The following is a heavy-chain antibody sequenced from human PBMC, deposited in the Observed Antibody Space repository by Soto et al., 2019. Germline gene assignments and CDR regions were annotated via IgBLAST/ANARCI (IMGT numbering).Heavy chain of an antibody. D-gene: IGHD3-16*01. J-gene: IGHJ2*01. CDR3: VKDNFHGGSYETWYFDL. CDR1: GFTFSSYG. V-gene: IGHV3-30*18. Sequence: QVQLVESGGGVVQPGRSLRLSCVGSGFTFSSYGMHWVRQAPGKGLEWLAVISFDGNYKYHADSVKGRFTISRDNSKNRLFLEMTSLSPEDTVFYYCVKDNFHGGSYETWYFDLWGRGTLVTVSS. CDR2: ISFDGNYK.